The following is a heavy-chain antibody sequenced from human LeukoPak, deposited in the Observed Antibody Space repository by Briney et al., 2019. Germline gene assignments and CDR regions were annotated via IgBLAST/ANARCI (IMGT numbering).Heavy chain of an antibody. D-gene: IGHD3-22*01. CDR2: IYSGGDT. Sequence: GGSLRLSCTVSGFTVSTNPWSWVRQAPGKGLEWVSFIYSGGDTHYSDSVKGRFTISRDNSKNTLYLQMNSLRAEDTAVYYCAKGENYYDSSTNMDVWGKGTTVTISS. CDR1: GFTVSTNP. CDR3: AKGENYYDSSTNMDV. V-gene: IGHV3-53*05. J-gene: IGHJ6*03.